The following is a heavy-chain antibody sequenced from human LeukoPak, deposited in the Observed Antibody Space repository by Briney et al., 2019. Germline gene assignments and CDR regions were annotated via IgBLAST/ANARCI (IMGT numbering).Heavy chain of an antibody. Sequence: PSETLSLTCAVYGGSFSGYYWSWIRQPSGKGLEWIGEINHSGSTNYNPSLKSRVTISVDTSKNQFSLKLSSVTAADTAVYYCARGGVVPAAIGGGPRDYWGQGTLVTVSS. D-gene: IGHD2-2*02. V-gene: IGHV4-34*01. CDR2: INHSGST. CDR3: ARGGVVPAAIGGGPRDY. J-gene: IGHJ4*02. CDR1: GGSFSGYY.